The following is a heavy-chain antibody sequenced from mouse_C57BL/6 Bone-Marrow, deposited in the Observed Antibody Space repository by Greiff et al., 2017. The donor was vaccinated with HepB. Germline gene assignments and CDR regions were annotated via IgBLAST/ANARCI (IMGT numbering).Heavy chain of an antibody. Sequence: VQVVESGPGLVQPSQSLSITCTVSGFSLTSYGVHWVRQSPGKGLEWLGVIWRGGSTDYNAAFMSRLSITKDNSKSQVFFKMNSLQADDTAIYYCAKNRGYKGAMDYWGQGTSVTVSS. V-gene: IGHV2-5*01. CDR2: IWRGGST. CDR3: AKNRGYKGAMDY. CDR1: GFSLTSYG. D-gene: IGHD3-1*01. J-gene: IGHJ4*01.